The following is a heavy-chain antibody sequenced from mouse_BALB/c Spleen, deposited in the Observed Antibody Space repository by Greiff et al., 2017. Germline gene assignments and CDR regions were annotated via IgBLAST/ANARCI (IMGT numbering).Heavy chain of an antibody. D-gene: IGHD1-1*01. Sequence: LQESGAELARPGASVKLSCKASGYTFTSYWMQWVKQRPGQGLEWIGAIYPGDGDTRYTQKFKGKATLTADKSSSTAYMQLSSLASEDSAVYYCARIFPYYYGSSYAAYWGQGTLVTVSA. V-gene: IGHV1-87*01. J-gene: IGHJ3*01. CDR2: IYPGDGDT. CDR3: ARIFPYYYGSSYAAY. CDR1: GYTFTSYW.